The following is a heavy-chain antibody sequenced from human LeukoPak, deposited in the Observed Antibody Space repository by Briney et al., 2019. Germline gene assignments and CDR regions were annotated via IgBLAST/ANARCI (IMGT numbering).Heavy chain of an antibody. CDR2: ISSSGSTI. CDR3: ARVTTVTFDAFDI. J-gene: IGHJ3*02. D-gene: IGHD4-17*01. Sequence: GGSLRLSCAASGFTFSDYYMSWIRQAPGKRLEWVSYISSSGSTIYYADSVKGRFTISRDNAKNSLYLQMNSLRAEDTAVYYCARVTTVTFDAFDIWGQGTMVTVSS. CDR1: GFTFSDYY. V-gene: IGHV3-11*04.